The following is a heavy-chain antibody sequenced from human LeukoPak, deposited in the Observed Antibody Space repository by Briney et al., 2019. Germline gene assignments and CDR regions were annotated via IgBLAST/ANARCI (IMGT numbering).Heavy chain of an antibody. J-gene: IGHJ4*02. V-gene: IGHV4-38-2*01. CDR3: ARYTGTNWGYSFDY. D-gene: IGHD7-27*01. Sequence: SETLSLTCAVSGYSISSGYYWSWIRQPPGKGLEWIATIHHSGMTYYNPSLKSRVTISVDTSKNQFSLKLSSVTAAGTAVYYCARYTGTNWGYSFDYWGQGALVTVSS. CDR1: GYSISSGYY. CDR2: IHHSGMT.